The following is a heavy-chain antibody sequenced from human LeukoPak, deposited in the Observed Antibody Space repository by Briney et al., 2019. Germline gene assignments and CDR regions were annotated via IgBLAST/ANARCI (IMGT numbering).Heavy chain of an antibody. V-gene: IGHV4-34*01. CDR2: INHSGST. J-gene: IGHJ6*02. D-gene: IGHD4-17*01. CDR1: GGSFSGYY. Sequence: SETLSLTCAVYGGSFSGYYWSWIRQPPGKGLEWIGEINHSGSTNYNPSLKGRVTISVDTSKNQFSLKLSSVTAADTAVYYCARGPTVTTSRWRDYYYGMDVWGQGTTVTVSS. CDR3: ARGPTVTTSRWRDYYYGMDV.